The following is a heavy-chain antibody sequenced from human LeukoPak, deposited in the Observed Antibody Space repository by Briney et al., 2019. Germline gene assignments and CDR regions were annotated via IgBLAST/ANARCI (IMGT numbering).Heavy chain of an antibody. J-gene: IGHJ4*02. CDR3: ASIIYGEQWLVRPVDY. CDR1: GGSISSYY. D-gene: IGHD6-19*01. Sequence: SETLSLTCTVSGGSISSYYWSWIRQPPGKGLEWIGYIYYSGSTNYNPSLKSRVTISVDTSKNQFSLKLSSVTAADTAVYYCASIIYGEQWLVRPVDYWGQGTLVTVSS. CDR2: IYYSGST. V-gene: IGHV4-59*01.